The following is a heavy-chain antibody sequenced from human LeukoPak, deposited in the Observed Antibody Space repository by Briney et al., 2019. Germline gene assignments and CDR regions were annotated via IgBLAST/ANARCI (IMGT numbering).Heavy chain of an antibody. D-gene: IGHD3-22*01. Sequence: QTGGSLRLSCAASGFTFSSYAMSWVRQAPGKGLEWVSAISGSGGSTYYADSVKGRFTISRDNSKNTLYLQMNSLRAEDTAVYYCAKPVEIVVVITNWFDPWGQGTLVTVSS. CDR1: GFTFSSYA. J-gene: IGHJ5*02. V-gene: IGHV3-23*01. CDR3: AKPVEIVVVITNWFDP. CDR2: ISGSGGST.